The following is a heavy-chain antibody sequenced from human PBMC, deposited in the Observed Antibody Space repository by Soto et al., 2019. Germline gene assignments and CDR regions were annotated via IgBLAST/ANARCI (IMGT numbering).Heavy chain of an antibody. Sequence: SGPTLVNPTQTLTLTCTFSGFSLSTSGLGVGWIRQPPGKALKWLALIYWNDDKRYSPSLKARLTITKDTSKNQVVLTMTNMDPVDTATYYCAHRPSGWYLFDYWGQGTLVTVSS. D-gene: IGHD6-19*01. CDR2: IYWNDDK. V-gene: IGHV2-5*01. CDR3: AHRPSGWYLFDY. CDR1: GFSLSTSGLG. J-gene: IGHJ4*02.